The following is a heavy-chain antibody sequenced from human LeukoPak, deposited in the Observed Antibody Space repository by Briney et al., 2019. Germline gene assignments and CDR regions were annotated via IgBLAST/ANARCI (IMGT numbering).Heavy chain of an antibody. CDR2: ISWNSGSI. CDR1: GFTFNDYA. V-gene: IGHV3-9*01. CDR3: AKVGLVSSWYYFDY. Sequence: GGSLRLSCAASGFTFNDYAMHWVRQAPGKGLEWVSGISWNSGSIGYADSVKGRFTISRDNAKNSLYLQLNSLRAEDTALYYCAKVGLVSSWYYFDYWGQGTLVTVSS. J-gene: IGHJ4*02. D-gene: IGHD6-13*01.